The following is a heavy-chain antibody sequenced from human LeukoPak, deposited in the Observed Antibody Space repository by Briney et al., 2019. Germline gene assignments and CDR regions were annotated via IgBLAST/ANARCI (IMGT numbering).Heavy chain of an antibody. D-gene: IGHD3-3*01. V-gene: IGHV3-7*01. CDR3: ARGGPYTIFGVVSFDY. CDR2: IKSDGSKT. CDR1: GFSFSSYW. Sequence: QAGGSLRLSCAATGFSFSSYWMSWVRQAPGKGLEWVANIKSDGSKTYYVDSVKGRFTISRDNAKNSLSLQMNTMRIEDTAVYYWARGGPYTIFGVVSFDYWGQGTLVTVSS. J-gene: IGHJ4*02.